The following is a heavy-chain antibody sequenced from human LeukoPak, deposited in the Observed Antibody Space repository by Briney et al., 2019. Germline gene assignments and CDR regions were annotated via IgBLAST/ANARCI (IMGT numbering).Heavy chain of an antibody. V-gene: IGHV3-66*02. Sequence: GGSLRLSCAASGFTVSSYYMSWVRQAPGKGLEWVSVIYSGGSTYYADSVKGRFTISRDNSKNTLYLQMNSLRAEDTAVYYCARDRDYYDSSGYYYGMDVWGQGTTVTVSS. D-gene: IGHD3-22*01. CDR2: IYSGGST. CDR3: ARDRDYYDSSGYYYGMDV. CDR1: GFTVSSYY. J-gene: IGHJ6*02.